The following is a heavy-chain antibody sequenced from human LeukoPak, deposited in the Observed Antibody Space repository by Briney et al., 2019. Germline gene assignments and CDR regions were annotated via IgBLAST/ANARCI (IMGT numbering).Heavy chain of an antibody. CDR3: ARRQYCSSTSCYGWGDAFDI. CDR1: GYSFTSYW. V-gene: IGHV5-51*01. D-gene: IGHD2-2*01. CDR2: IYPGDSDT. Sequence: GESLKISCKGSGYSFTSYWIGWVRQMPGKGLEWMGIIYPGDSDTRYSPSFQGQVTISADKSISTAYLQWSSLKASDTAMYYCARRQYCSSTSCYGWGDAFDIWGQGTMVTVSS. J-gene: IGHJ3*02.